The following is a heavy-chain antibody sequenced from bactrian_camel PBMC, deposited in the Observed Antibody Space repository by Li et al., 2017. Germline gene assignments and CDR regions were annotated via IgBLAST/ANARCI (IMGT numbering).Heavy chain of an antibody. Sequence: HVQLVESGGGSVQAGGSLRLSCSAPGFYCMGWFRQAPEKEREGVAIIDSINGTTYADSVRGRFTISQDNAENTLYLQMNSLKPGDTGMYYCAAEATNLDYGLGTFGVYNYWGRGTQVTVS. CDR1: GFYC. CDR3: AAEATNLDYGLGTFGVYNY. V-gene: IGHV3S63*01. D-gene: IGHD5*01. J-gene: IGHJ4*01. CDR2: IDSINGTT.